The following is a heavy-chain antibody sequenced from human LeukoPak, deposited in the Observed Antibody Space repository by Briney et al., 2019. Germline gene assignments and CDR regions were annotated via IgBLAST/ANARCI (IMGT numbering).Heavy chain of an antibody. V-gene: IGHV4-39*01. CDR2: IYYSGRA. Sequence: SETLSLTCTVSGGFIGSSSYYWGWIRQPPGKGLEWIGSIYYSGRAYYNPSLKSRVTISVDTSKNQFSLNLTSVAAADTAVYYCARRVGSRSDSWGQGTLVTVSS. J-gene: IGHJ4*02. CDR3: ARRVGSRSDS. CDR1: GGFIGSSSYY. D-gene: IGHD6-13*01.